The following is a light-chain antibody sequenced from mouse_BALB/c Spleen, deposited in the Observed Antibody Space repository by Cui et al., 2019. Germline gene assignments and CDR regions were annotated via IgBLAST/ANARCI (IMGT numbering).Light chain of an antibody. Sequence: DIQMTQSPASLSASVGETVTITCRASENIYSNLAWYQQKQGKSPQLLVYAATNLADGVPSRFSGSGSGTQYSLKINSLQSEDFGSYYCQHFWGTPYTFGGGTKLEIK. J-gene: IGKJ2*01. CDR2: AAT. CDR3: QHFWGTPYT. CDR1: ENIYSN. V-gene: IGKV12-46*01.